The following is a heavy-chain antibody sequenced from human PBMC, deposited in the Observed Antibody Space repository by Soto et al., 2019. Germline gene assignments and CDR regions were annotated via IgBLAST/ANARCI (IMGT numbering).Heavy chain of an antibody. Sequence: SVKVSCKASGGTFSSYAISWVRQAPRQGLEWMGGIIPIFGTANYAQKFQGRVTITADESTSTAYMELSSLRSEDTAVYYCARGGGGTMIVVVPGYFDYWGQGTLVTVSS. D-gene: IGHD3-22*01. CDR3: ARGGGGTMIVVVPGYFDY. CDR1: GGTFSSYA. CDR2: IIPIFGTA. V-gene: IGHV1-69*13. J-gene: IGHJ4*02.